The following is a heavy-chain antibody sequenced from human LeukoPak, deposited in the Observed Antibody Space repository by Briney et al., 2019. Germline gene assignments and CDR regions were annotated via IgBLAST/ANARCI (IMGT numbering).Heavy chain of an antibody. D-gene: IGHD6-13*01. V-gene: IGHV3-23*01. CDR2: ISGSGGST. Sequence: GGSLRLSCAASGFTFSSYAMSWVRQAPGKGLEWVSAISGSGGSTYYADSVKGRFTISRDNSKNTLYLQMNSLRAEDTAVYYCANRGIAATGAFDIWGQGTMVTVSS. CDR3: ANRGIAATGAFDI. CDR1: GFTFSSYA. J-gene: IGHJ3*02.